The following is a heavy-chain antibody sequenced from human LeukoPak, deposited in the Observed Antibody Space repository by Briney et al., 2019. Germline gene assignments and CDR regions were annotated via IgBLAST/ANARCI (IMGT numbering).Heavy chain of an antibody. D-gene: IGHD4-23*01. CDR2: IYSGGST. J-gene: IGHJ4*02. CDR1: GFTVSSNY. V-gene: IGHV3-66*01. CDR3: ARGSGGNGGYNFDY. Sequence: PGGSLRLSCAASGFTVSSNYMSWVRQAPGKGLEWVSVIYSGGSTYYADSVKGRFTISRDNSKNTLHLQMNSLRAEDTAVYYCARGSGGNGGYNFDYWGQGTLVTVSS.